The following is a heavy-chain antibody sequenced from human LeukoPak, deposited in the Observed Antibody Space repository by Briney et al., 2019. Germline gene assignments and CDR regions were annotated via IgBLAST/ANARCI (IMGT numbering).Heavy chain of an antibody. J-gene: IGHJ4*02. Sequence: GASVKVSCKASGGTFSSYAISWVRQATGQGLEWMGWMNPNSGSTGYAQKFQGRVTITRNTSISTAYMELSSLRSEDTAVYYCARVDIVGGFDYWGQGTLVTVSS. CDR1: GGTFSSYA. CDR3: ARVDIVGGFDY. V-gene: IGHV1-8*03. CDR2: MNPNSGST. D-gene: IGHD5-12*01.